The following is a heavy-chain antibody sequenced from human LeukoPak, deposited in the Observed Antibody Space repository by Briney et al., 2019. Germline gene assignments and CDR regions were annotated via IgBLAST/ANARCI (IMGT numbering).Heavy chain of an antibody. CDR1: GFTFSTYS. D-gene: IGHD1-26*01. Sequence: HPGGSLRLSCAASGFTFSTYSMNWVRQAPGKGLEWVAVISYDGSNKYYADSVKGRFTISRDNSKNTLYLQMNSRRAEDTAVYYCAKPVGAAPNGYYGMDVWGQGTTVTVSS. V-gene: IGHV3-30*18. CDR3: AKPVGAAPNGYYGMDV. CDR2: ISYDGSNK. J-gene: IGHJ6*02.